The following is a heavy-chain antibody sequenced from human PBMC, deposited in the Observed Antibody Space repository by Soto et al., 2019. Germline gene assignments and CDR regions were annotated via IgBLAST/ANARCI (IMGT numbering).Heavy chain of an antibody. V-gene: IGHV3-30-3*01. D-gene: IGHD5-18*01. Sequence: GGSLRLSCAASGFTFSSFAMPWVRQAPGKGLEWVAFMSYDGVNQYYADSVRGRFTISRDISQKTLSLQLHSLRPEDTAVYYCVKEEKYTESYPFDSWGQGALVTLSS. CDR3: VKEEKYTESYPFDS. CDR1: GFTFSSFA. J-gene: IGHJ4*02. CDR2: MSYDGVNQ.